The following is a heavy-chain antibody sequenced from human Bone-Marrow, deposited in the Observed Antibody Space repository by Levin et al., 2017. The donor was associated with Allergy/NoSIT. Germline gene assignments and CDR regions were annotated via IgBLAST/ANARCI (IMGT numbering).Heavy chain of an antibody. V-gene: IGHV4-34*01. J-gene: IGHJ2*01. CDR3: ARKYSGYGYFDL. CDR2: INHSGST. D-gene: IGHD5-12*01. CDR1: GGSFSGYY. Sequence: SETLSLTCAVYGGSFSGYYWSWIRQPPGKGLEWIGEINHSGSTNYNPSLKSRVTISVDTSKNQFSLKLSSVTAADTAVYYCARKYSGYGYFDLWGRGTLVTVSS.